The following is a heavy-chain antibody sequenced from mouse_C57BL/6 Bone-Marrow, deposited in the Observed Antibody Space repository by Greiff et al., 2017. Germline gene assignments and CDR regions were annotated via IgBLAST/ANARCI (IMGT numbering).Heavy chain of an antibody. D-gene: IGHD1-1*01. Sequence: VQLQQSGPELVKPGASVKISCKASGYTFTDYYMNWVKQSHGKSLEWIGDINPNNGGTSYNQKFKGKATLTVDKSSSTAYMELRSLTSEDSAVYYCARVLRMDYWGQGTSVTVSS. CDR1: GYTFTDYY. CDR2: INPNNGGT. V-gene: IGHV1-26*01. J-gene: IGHJ4*01. CDR3: ARVLRMDY.